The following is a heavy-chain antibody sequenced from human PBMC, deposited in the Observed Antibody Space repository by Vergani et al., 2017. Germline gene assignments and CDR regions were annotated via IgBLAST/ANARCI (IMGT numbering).Heavy chain of an antibody. CDR2: INPSGGGT. J-gene: IGHJ4*02. V-gene: IGHV1-46*01. CDR1: GYTLTELS. Sequence: QVQLVQSGAEVKKPGASVKISCKVSGYTLTELSMHWVRQAPGQGLEWMAIINPSGGGTSYAQKFQGRVTMTRDTSTSTVYMEWSSLRSEDTAMFYCARATGAVVTYYFDYWGQGTLVTVSS. D-gene: IGHD3-22*01. CDR3: ARATGAVVTYYFDY.